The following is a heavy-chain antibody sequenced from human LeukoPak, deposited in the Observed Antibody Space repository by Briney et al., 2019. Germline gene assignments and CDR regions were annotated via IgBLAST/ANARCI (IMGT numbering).Heavy chain of an antibody. Sequence: GASVKVSCKASGYTFTSYGISWVRQAPGKGLEWMGGFDPEDGETIYAQKFQGRVTMTEDTSTDTAYMELSSLRSEDTAVYYCATYPILQYLSSFDYWGQGTLVTVSS. CDR1: GYTFTSYG. D-gene: IGHD4-11*01. CDR3: ATYPILQYLSSFDY. J-gene: IGHJ4*02. V-gene: IGHV1-24*01. CDR2: FDPEDGET.